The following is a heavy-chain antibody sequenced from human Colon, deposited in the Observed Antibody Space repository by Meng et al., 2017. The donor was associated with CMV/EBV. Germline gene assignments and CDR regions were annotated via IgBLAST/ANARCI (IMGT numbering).Heavy chain of an antibody. D-gene: IGHD3-10*01. Sequence: GESLKISCEASGFIFKNYIMHWVRQAPGKGLEWVSSISNINYIYQADSVKGCFTISRDNAKNSLSLLMNSLRPEDTAVYYCARSYYYGLDVWGQGTTVTVSS. CDR1: GFIFKNYI. J-gene: IGHJ6*02. CDR3: ARSYYYGLDV. CDR2: ISNINYI. V-gene: IGHV3-21*01.